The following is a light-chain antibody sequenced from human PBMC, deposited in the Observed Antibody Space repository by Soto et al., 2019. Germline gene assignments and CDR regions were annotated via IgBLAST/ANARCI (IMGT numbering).Light chain of an antibody. CDR1: QSVLYSSNNKNY. V-gene: IGKV4-1*01. Sequence: DIVMTQSPDSLAVSLGERATINCKSSQSVLYSSNNKNYLAWYQQKPGQPPKLLIYWSSIRESGVPDRFSGSGSATEFSLTISSLQAGDVAVYYCQQYYIPPPTFGQGTKVEIK. CDR3: QQYYIPPPT. CDR2: WSS. J-gene: IGKJ1*01.